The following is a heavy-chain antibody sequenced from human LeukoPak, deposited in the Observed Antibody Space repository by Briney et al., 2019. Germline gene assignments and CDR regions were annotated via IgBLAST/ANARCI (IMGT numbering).Heavy chain of an antibody. V-gene: IGHV3-11*04. J-gene: IGHJ3*02. CDR2: ISSRGSTI. CDR3: ARGRDGYNSGAFDI. Sequence: GGSLRLSCAASGFTFSDYYMSWIRQVPGKGLEWVAYISSRGSTIYYGNSVKGRLTISRDSAKNSLYLQMNSLRAEDTAVYSCARGRDGYNSGAFDIWGQGTMVTVSS. CDR1: GFTFSDYY. D-gene: IGHD5-24*01.